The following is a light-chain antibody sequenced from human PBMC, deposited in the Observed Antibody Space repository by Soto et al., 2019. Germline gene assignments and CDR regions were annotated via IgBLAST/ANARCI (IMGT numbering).Light chain of an antibody. V-gene: IGKV3-15*01. CDR2: DTS. J-gene: IGKJ1*01. CDR3: QQYYSTLTWT. Sequence: EIVLTQSPATLSLSPGERATLSCMASQNIDTYLDWYQQKPGQSPRLLIYDTSTRATGIPARFSGSGSGTEFTLTISSLQSEDVAVYYCQQYYSTLTWTFGQGTKVDIK. CDR1: QNIDTY.